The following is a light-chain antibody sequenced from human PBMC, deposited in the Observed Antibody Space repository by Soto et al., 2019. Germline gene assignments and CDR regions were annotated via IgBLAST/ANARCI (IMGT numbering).Light chain of an antibody. V-gene: IGLV2-14*01. CDR3: SSYTSSSTPLYV. J-gene: IGLJ1*01. CDR1: SSDVGGYNY. CDR2: DVS. Sequence: QCVLTQPASVSGAPGQSITISCTGTSSDVGGYNYVSWYQQHPGKAPKLMIYDVSNRPSGVSNRFSGSKSGNTASLTISGLQAGDEADYYCSSYTSSSTPLYVFGTGTKVTVL.